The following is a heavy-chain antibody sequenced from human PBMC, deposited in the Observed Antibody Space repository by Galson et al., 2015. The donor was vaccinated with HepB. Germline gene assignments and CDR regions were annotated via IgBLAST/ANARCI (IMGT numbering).Heavy chain of an antibody. J-gene: IGHJ4*02. V-gene: IGHV4-59*08. CDR1: GGSISTYY. CDR2: VYYSGTT. D-gene: IGHD5-24*01. CDR3: ARQRGWRDGHNYIDY. Sequence: SETLSLTCTVSGGSISTYYWSWIRQPPGKGLEWIGHVYYSGTTNYNPSLKSRVTISVDTSKNQFSLKLSSVTAADTAMYYCARQRGWRDGHNYIDYWGQGTLVTVSS.